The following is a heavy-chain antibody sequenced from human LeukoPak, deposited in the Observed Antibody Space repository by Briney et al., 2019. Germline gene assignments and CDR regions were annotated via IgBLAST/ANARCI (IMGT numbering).Heavy chain of an antibody. D-gene: IGHD1-26*01. CDR3: PRVGGASTSAPIAY. CDR1: GFTFSSYS. CDR2: ISSSSSYI. Sequence: PGGSLRLSCAASGFTFSSYSMNWVRQAPGKGLEWVSSISSSSSYIYYADSVKGRFTISRDNAKNSLYLQMNSLRAEDTAVYNCPRVGGASTSAPIAYWAQEPLVTVSS. J-gene: IGHJ4*02. V-gene: IGHV3-21*01.